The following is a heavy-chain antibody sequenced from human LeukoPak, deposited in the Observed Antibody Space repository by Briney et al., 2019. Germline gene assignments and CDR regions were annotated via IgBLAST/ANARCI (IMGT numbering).Heavy chain of an antibody. CDR2: ISGSGGTT. D-gene: IGHD6-13*01. J-gene: IGHJ4*02. Sequence: PGGSLRLSCAASGFTSSSYAMSWVRQAPGKGLEWVSVISGSGGTTYYADSVKGRVNISRDNSKNTLYLQMNSLRVEDMAVYYCAKKFGSSNWYVGFDYWGQGTLVTVSS. CDR3: AKKFGSSNWYVGFDY. CDR1: GFTSSSYA. V-gene: IGHV3-23*01.